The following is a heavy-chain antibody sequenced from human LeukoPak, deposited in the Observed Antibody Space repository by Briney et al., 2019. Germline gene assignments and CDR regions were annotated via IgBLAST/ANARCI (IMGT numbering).Heavy chain of an antibody. CDR3: ARDRLTSGSYFFDY. CDR1: AFTFSDYS. V-gene: IGHV3-48*01. Sequence: GGSLRLSCAASAFTFSDYSMTWVRQAPGKGLEWISYISGRSSTIYYADSVRGRFTISRDNAKNSMYLQMNSLRAEDTAVYYCARDRLTSGSYFFDYWGQGTLVTVSS. J-gene: IGHJ4*02. CDR2: ISGRSSTI. D-gene: IGHD1-26*01.